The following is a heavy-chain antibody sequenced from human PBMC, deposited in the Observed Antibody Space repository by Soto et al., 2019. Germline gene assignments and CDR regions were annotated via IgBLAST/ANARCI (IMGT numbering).Heavy chain of an antibody. J-gene: IGHJ4*02. CDR2: ISAHTGNT. V-gene: IGHV1-18*01. CDR1: GYTFSSFG. Sequence: QIHLVQSGTEVKKPGASVKVSCKASGYTFSSFGLSWVRQAPGQGLEWVAWISAHTGNTNYAHKVQGRITLTTDTSSSTAYMELRSLRSDDTAIYYCARDGHDGTCYGLHYWGQGTLVTVSS. D-gene: IGHD1-26*01. CDR3: ARDGHDGTCYGLHY.